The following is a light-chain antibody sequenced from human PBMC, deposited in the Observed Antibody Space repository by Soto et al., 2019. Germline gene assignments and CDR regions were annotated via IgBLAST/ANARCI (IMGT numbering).Light chain of an antibody. Sequence: QSALAQPASVSGFPGQSITISCTGTSSDVGGYNYVSWYQQHPGKAPKLMIYDVSGRPSGVSYRFSGSKSGNTASLTISGLQAEDEADYYCSSYTSSNTRYVFGTGTKVTVL. V-gene: IGLV2-14*01. J-gene: IGLJ1*01. CDR3: SSYTSSNTRYV. CDR1: SSDVGGYNY. CDR2: DVS.